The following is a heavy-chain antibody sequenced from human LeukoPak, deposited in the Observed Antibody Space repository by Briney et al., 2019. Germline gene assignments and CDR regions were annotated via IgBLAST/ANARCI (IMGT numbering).Heavy chain of an antibody. CDR2: TYYSGST. CDR3: ARQVGYGDYPEYFQH. CDR1: GGSISSYY. V-gene: IGHV4-39*01. Sequence: PSETLSLTCTVSGGSISSYYWGWIRQPPGKGLEWIGSTYYSGSTYYNPSLKSRVTISVDTSKNQFSLKLSSVTAADTAVYYCARQVGYGDYPEYFQHWGQGTLVTVSS. J-gene: IGHJ1*01. D-gene: IGHD4-17*01.